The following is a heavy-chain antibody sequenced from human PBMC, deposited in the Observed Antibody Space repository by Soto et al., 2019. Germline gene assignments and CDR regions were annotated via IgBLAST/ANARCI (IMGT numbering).Heavy chain of an antibody. V-gene: IGHV5-51*01. J-gene: IGHJ5*02. CDR3: AGHPNALWSGYFRTGWFEA. Sequence: HGDSLQISPTGSDYNFTNYWVAWLRQMPGKGLGWQENHNHGDSDPRYSPSFQGQVSISDDTSIHTLYRQWRSLKPSDTAMYYFAGHPNALWSGYFRTGWFEAWGQGTLVTVSS. CDR2: HNHGDSDP. D-gene: IGHD3-3*01. CDR1: DYNFTNYW.